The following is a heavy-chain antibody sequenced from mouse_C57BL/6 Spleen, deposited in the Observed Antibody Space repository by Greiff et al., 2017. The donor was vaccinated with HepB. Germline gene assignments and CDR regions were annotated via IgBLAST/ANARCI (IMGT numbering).Heavy chain of an antibody. CDR1: GYTFTSYG. CDR3: ARGVTVVAFDY. D-gene: IGHD1-1*01. J-gene: IGHJ2*01. Sequence: EVQLQQSGAELVRPGSSVKMSCKTSGYTFTSYGINWVKQRPGQGLEWIGYIYIGDGYTVYNEKFKGKATLTSDTSSSTVYLQLSSLTSGDSAILFCARGVTVVAFDYWGQGTTLTVSS. V-gene: IGHV1-58*01. CDR2: IYIGDGYT.